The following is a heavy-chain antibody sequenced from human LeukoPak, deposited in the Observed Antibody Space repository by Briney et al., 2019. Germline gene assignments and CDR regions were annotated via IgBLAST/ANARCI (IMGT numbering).Heavy chain of an antibody. CDR3: AREQQWLVHYFDY. Sequence: GGSLRLSCAASGFTFSSYGMHWVRQAPGKGLEWVAVIWYDGSNKYYADSVKGRLTISRDNSKNTLYLQMNSLRAEDTAVYYCAREQQWLVHYFDYWGQGTLVTVSS. D-gene: IGHD6-19*01. CDR1: GFTFSSYG. J-gene: IGHJ4*02. CDR2: IWYDGSNK. V-gene: IGHV3-33*01.